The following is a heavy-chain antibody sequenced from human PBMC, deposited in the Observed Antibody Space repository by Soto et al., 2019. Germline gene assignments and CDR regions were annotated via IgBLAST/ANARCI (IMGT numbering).Heavy chain of an antibody. V-gene: IGHV2-70*01. Sequence: SGPTLVNPTQTLTLTCTFSGFSLSTSGMCVSWIRQPPGKALEWLALIDWDDDKYYSTSLKTRLTISKDTSKNQVVLTMTNMDPVDTATYYCARINEGYYYYCDIDVCRPGTTVTLAS. CDR1: GFSLSTSGMC. J-gene: IGHJ6*02. CDR3: ARINEGYYYYCDIDV. CDR2: IDWDDDK.